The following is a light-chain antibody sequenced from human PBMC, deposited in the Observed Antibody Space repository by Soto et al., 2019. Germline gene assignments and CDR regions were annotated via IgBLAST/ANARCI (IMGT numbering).Light chain of an antibody. Sequence: QSVLTEPASVYGSPGQSITISCTGTSSDAGGYNYVSWYQQHPGKAPKLMIYDVSNRPSGVSNRFSGSKSGNTASLTISGLQAEDEADYYCSSYTSSSTPYVFGPGTKVTVL. J-gene: IGLJ1*01. V-gene: IGLV2-14*01. CDR3: SSYTSSSTPYV. CDR2: DVS. CDR1: SSDAGGYNY.